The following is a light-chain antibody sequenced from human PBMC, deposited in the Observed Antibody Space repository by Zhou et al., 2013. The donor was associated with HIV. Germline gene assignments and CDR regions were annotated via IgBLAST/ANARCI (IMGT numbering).Light chain of an antibody. CDR2: LGS. V-gene: IGKV2-28*01. CDR1: QSLLHSNGYNY. Sequence: DIVMTQSPLSLPVTPGEPASISCRSSQSLLHSNGYNYLDWYLQKPGQSPQLLLYLGSNRASGVPDRFSGSGSGTDFTLTISSLQPEDFATYYCQQSYSTLITFGQGTRLEIK. J-gene: IGKJ5*01. CDR3: QQSYSTLIT.